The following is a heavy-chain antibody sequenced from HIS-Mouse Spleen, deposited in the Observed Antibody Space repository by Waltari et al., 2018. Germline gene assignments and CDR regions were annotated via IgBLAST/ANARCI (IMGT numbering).Heavy chain of an antibody. D-gene: IGHD6-6*01. CDR2: KKQDGSEK. J-gene: IGHJ4*02. Sequence: EVQLVESGGGLVQPGGSLRLSCAASGFTFGRYGMRGVRQAPGEGLEGVANKKQDGSEKYYVDSVKGRFTISRDNAKNSLYLQMNSLRAEDTAVYYCARGRSSSPYWGQGTLVTVSS. CDR1: GFTFGRYG. V-gene: IGHV3-7*01. CDR3: ARGRSSSPY.